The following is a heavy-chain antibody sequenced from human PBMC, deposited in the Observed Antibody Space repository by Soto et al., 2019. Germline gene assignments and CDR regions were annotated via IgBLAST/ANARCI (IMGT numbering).Heavy chain of an antibody. CDR1: GYTXSSYG. Sequence: SXKVSCTASGYTXSSYGISWVRQAPGQGLEWMGWISAYNGNTNYAQKLQGRVTITTDTSTSTAYMELRSLRSDDTDVYYCARGVRAVAGTIDYWGQGTLVTVSS. V-gene: IGHV1-18*04. CDR2: ISAYNGNT. CDR3: ARGVRAVAGTIDY. J-gene: IGHJ4*02. D-gene: IGHD6-19*01.